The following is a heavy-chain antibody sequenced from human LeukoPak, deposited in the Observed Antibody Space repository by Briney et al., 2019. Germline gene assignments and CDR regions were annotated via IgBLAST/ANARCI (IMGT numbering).Heavy chain of an antibody. D-gene: IGHD3-10*01. Sequence: SGPTLVHPTPTLTLTCTFSGFSVRTSGEAVGWIRQPPGKALEWLALIYWDDDKRYSTSLKSRLTITKDTSKNQVVLTMTNMDPVDTATYYCAHKLRSSGSLWFDYWGQGALVIVSS. CDR1: GFSVRTSGEA. V-gene: IGHV2-5*02. CDR2: IYWDDDK. CDR3: AHKLRSSGSLWFDY. J-gene: IGHJ4*02.